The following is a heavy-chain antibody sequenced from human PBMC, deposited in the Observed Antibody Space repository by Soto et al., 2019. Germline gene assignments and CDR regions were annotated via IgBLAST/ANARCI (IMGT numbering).Heavy chain of an antibody. D-gene: IGHD4-17*01. Sequence: QVQLQESGPGLVKPSGTLSLTCAVSGGSISRSDWWSWVRQPPGQGLEGIGEIYDSGSTNYNPSLKSRVTISIDKSKRQFSLKLSSVTAADTAVYYCARLLPANTVSDYWGQGTLVTVSS. J-gene: IGHJ4*02. CDR2: IYDSGST. CDR1: GGSISRSDW. V-gene: IGHV4-4*02. CDR3: ARLLPANTVSDY.